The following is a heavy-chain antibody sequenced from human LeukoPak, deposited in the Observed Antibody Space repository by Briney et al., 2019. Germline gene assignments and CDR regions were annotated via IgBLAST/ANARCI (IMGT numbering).Heavy chain of an antibody. J-gene: IGHJ2*01. V-gene: IGHV1-46*01. Sequence: VXXSCKASGYTFTSCYIHWVRQAPGQGLEWMGMINPSGGSTTYAQKFQGRVTMTRDTSTTTVYMELSSLRSEDTAVYYCARDLRRFEYNRDWYFDLWGRGTLVTVSS. CDR1: GYTFTSCY. CDR3: ARDLRRFEYNRDWYFDL. D-gene: IGHD1-1*01. CDR2: INPSGGST.